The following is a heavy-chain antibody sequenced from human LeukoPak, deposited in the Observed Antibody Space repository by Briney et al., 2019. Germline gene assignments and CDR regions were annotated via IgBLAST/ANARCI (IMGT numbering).Heavy chain of an antibody. V-gene: IGHV4-39*07. Sequence: SETLSPTCTVSGGSISSSSYYWGWIRQPPGKGLEWIGSIYYSGSTYYNPSLKSRVTISVDTSKNQFSLKLSSVTAADTAVYYCARVTPLYYMDVWGKGTTVTVSS. CDR3: ARVTPLYYMDV. CDR1: GGSISSSSYY. CDR2: IYYSGST. J-gene: IGHJ6*03.